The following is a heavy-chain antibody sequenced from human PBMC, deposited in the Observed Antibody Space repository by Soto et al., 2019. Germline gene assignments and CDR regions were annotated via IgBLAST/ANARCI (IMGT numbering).Heavy chain of an antibody. V-gene: IGHV3-23*01. Sequence: GVLRLSCAASGFTFSSYAMSWVRQAPGKGLEWVLAISGSGGSTYYADSVKGRFTISRDNSKNTLYLQMNSLRAEDTAVYYCAKGMGSSSHSSSWYYYYYGMDVWGQGTTVTVSS. CDR3: AKGMGSSSHSSSWYYYYYGMDV. CDR2: ISGSGGST. CDR1: GFTFSSYA. D-gene: IGHD6-13*01. J-gene: IGHJ6*02.